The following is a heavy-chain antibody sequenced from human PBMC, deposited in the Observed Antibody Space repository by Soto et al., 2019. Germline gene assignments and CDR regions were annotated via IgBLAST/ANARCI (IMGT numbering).Heavy chain of an antibody. V-gene: IGHV3-7*01. CDR3: ATDYPHSPYKWNCTNGVCYGPNSTHPDY. CDR2: IKQDGGEK. CDR1: GFTFSSYW. D-gene: IGHD2-8*01. Sequence: GGSLRLSCAASGFTFSSYWMSWVRQAPGKGLEWVANIKQDGGEKYYVDTVKGRITISKDNARKLLYLQMNSLRAEDTAMNYCATDYPHSPYKWNCTNGVCYGPNSTHPDYWGQGTLVTVSS. J-gene: IGHJ4*02.